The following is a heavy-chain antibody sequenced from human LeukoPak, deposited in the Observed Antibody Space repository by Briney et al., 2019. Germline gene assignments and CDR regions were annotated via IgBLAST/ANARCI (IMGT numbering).Heavy chain of an antibody. V-gene: IGHV3-15*01. Sequence: GGSLRLSCAASGFTFSNAWMSWVRQAPGKGLEWVGRIKSKTDGGTTDYAAPVKGRFTISRDDSKNTLYLQMNSLKTEDTAVYYCTADRRLGELSSQYYYYYGMDVWGQGTTVTVSS. J-gene: IGHJ6*02. CDR1: GFTFSNAW. CDR2: IKSKTDGGTT. D-gene: IGHD3-16*02. CDR3: TADRRLGELSSQYYYYYGMDV.